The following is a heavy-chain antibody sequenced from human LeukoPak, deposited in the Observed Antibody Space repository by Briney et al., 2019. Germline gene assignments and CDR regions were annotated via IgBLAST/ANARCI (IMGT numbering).Heavy chain of an antibody. CDR3: ARISEIMITFGGVIRPFDY. D-gene: IGHD3-16*02. J-gene: IGHJ4*02. CDR1: GYTFTGYY. V-gene: IGHV1-2*02. Sequence: ASVKVSCKASGYTFTGYYMHWVRQAPGQGLEWMGWINPNSGGTNYAQKFQGRVTMTRDTSISTAYMGLSRLRSDDTAVYYCARISEIMITFGGVIRPFDYWGQGTLVTVSS. CDR2: INPNSGGT.